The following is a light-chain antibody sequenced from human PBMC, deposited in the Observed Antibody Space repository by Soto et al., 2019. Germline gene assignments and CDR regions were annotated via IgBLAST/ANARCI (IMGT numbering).Light chain of an antibody. CDR1: SIDIGGYNY. Sequence: QSALTQPASVSGSPRQSITISCTGTSIDIGGYNYVSWYQQHPGKAPKLMIYEVTDRPSGVSNRFSGSKSGNTAFLTISGLQAEDEADYYCSSYSSSNTLEVFGGGTQLTVL. V-gene: IGLV2-14*01. CDR3: SSYSSSNTLEV. J-gene: IGLJ3*02. CDR2: EVT.